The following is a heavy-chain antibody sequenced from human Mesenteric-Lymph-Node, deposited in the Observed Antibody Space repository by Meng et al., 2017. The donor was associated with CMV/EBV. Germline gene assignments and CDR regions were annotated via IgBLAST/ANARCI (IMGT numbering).Heavy chain of an antibody. V-gene: IGHV3-23*01. CDR3: AREKFCTPACSSVFDH. CDR2: ITGSGGNT. J-gene: IGHJ4*02. Sequence: GGSLRLSCAASGFTFSNYGMTWVRQAPGKGLEWVSGITGSGGNTYYADSVKGRFTISRDNSKNTLYLQMNSLRAEDTAIYYCAREKFCTPACSSVFDHWGQGTLVTVSS. D-gene: IGHD2-8*01. CDR1: GFTFSNYG.